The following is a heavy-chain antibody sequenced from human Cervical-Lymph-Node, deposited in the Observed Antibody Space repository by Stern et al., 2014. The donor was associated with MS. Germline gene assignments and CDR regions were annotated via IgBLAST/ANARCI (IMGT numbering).Heavy chain of an antibody. J-gene: IGHJ4*02. CDR1: GFTFSTYA. CDR3: VKDHDLGVAPAGYFDS. V-gene: IGHV3-64D*06. CDR2: INANGDIT. Sequence: EVQLVESGGGLVQPGGSMRLSCAASGFTFSTYAMHWVRPAPGRGLEYVSAINANGDITYYADSVKGRFTISRDNSKSTLSLRMSSLRTEDTAVYYCVKDHDLGVAPAGYFDSWGQGALVTVSS. D-gene: IGHD6-13*01.